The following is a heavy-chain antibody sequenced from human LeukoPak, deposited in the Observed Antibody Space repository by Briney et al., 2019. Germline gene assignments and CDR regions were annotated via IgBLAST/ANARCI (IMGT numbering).Heavy chain of an antibody. CDR1: GFSFSYHG. CDR2: VSPPGGGT. V-gene: IGHV3-23*01. J-gene: IGHJ4*02. D-gene: IGHD7-27*01. CDR3: ARDLAWGAFDY. Sequence: GGSLRLSCVASGFSFSYHGMNWVRLAPGKGLEWVSGVSPPGGGTYYADSVKGRFTISRDDSRNTLSLQMNSLRVEDTAVYYCARDLAWGAFDYWGQGILVAVSS.